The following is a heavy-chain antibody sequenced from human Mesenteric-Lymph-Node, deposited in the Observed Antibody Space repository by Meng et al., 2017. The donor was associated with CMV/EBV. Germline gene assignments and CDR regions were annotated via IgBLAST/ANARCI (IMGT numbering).Heavy chain of an antibody. V-gene: IGHV1-69*10. CDR2: IIPILGIA. CDR1: GDTFTAYY. CDR3: ARGSTHETYYYYYGMDV. J-gene: IGHJ6*02. D-gene: IGHD2-2*01. Sequence: SVKVSCKASGDTFTAYYTHWVRQAPGQGLEWMGGIIPILGIANYAQKFQGRVTITADKSTSTAYMELSSLRSEDTAVYYCARGSTHETYYYYYGMDVWGQGTTVTVSS.